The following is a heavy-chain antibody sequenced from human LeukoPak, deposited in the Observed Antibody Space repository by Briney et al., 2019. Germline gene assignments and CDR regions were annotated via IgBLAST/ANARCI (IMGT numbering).Heavy chain of an antibody. J-gene: IGHJ6*03. CDR1: GGTFSSYA. Sequence: SLKLSCKASGGTFSSYAISWVRQAPGQGLEWMGGIIPIVGTANYAQTMQGRVTITTDESTSTAYMELSSLRSEDTAVYYCARVGTPFWSGRYYMDVWGKGTTVTVSS. D-gene: IGHD3-3*01. CDR3: ARVGTPFWSGRYYMDV. V-gene: IGHV1-69*05. CDR2: IIPIVGTA.